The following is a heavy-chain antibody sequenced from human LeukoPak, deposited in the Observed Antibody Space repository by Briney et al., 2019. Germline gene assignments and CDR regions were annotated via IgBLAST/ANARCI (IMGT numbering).Heavy chain of an antibody. CDR3: ARLGGIAAAR. CDR1: GGSFSGYY. CDR2: INHSGST. J-gene: IGHJ4*02. D-gene: IGHD6-13*01. Sequence: TSETLSLTCAVYGGSFSGYYWSWIRQPPGKGLEWIGEINHSGSTNYNPSLKSRVTISVDTSKNQFSLKLSSVTAADTAVYYCARLGGIAAARWGQGTLVTASS. V-gene: IGHV4-34*01.